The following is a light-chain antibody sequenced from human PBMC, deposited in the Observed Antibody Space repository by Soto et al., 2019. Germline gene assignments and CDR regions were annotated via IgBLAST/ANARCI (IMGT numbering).Light chain of an antibody. J-gene: IGKJ5*01. Sequence: EIVITQSPATLSLSPGERATLSCRSSQSVSNFLAWYQQKPGQAPRLLIYDASNRATGIPARFSGSGSGTDFTLTIRSLEPEDFAIYYCQQRANWPLTTFGHGTRLEI. CDR2: DAS. CDR1: QSVSNF. CDR3: QQRANWPLTT. V-gene: IGKV3-11*01.